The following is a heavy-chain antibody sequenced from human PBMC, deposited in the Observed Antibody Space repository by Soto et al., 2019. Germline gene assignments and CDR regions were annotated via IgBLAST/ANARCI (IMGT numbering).Heavy chain of an antibody. CDR1: GISLTNSGVG. J-gene: IGHJ6*02. Sequence: QITLTESGPTLVKPTQTLTLTCTFSGISLTNSGVGVSWIRQPPGKALEWLAVIYCDDAKHFSPSQKSRLTIPKDTSNHPVVLTLTNMDSLDKATYFCAQMDFDLYGMDVWGQGTTVIVSS. V-gene: IGHV2-5*02. CDR2: IYCDDAK. CDR3: AQMDFDLYGMDV. D-gene: IGHD3-9*01.